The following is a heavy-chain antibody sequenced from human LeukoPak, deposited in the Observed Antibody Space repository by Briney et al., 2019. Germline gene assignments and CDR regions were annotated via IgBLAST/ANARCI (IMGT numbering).Heavy chain of an antibody. Sequence: GGSLRLSCAASGFNVRSKYMSWVRQAPGKGLECVSVFYSGGTTAYADSVKGRFTVSVDNSNNTLYLQMNSLRAEDTAVYYCARVSFGPASEWFDPWGQGTLVTVSS. D-gene: IGHD3/OR15-3a*01. V-gene: IGHV3-53*01. CDR1: GFNVRSKY. J-gene: IGHJ5*02. CDR2: FYSGGTT. CDR3: ARVSFGPASEWFDP.